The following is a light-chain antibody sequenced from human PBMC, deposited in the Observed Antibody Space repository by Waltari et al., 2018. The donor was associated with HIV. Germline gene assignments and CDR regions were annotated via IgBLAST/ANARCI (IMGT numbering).Light chain of an antibody. CDR2: SVS. Sequence: DIQMTQSPSSLSASIGDRVAISCRASQGIRRDLAWYQHRPGKAPERLIYSVSTLQSGVPSRFNGSGSGTEFTLTINSLQSEDFATYYCLHHNSYPPYAFGQGTKVDI. V-gene: IGKV1-17*01. CDR1: QGIRRD. J-gene: IGKJ2*01. CDR3: LHHNSYPPYA.